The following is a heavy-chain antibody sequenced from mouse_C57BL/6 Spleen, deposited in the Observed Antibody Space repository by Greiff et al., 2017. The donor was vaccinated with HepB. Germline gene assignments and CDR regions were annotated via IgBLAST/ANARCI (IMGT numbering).Heavy chain of an antibody. V-gene: IGHV3-6*01. CDR3: ARGTGSFDY. Sequence: EVHLVESGPGLVKPSQSLSLTCSVTGYSITSGYYWNWIRQFPGNKLEWMGYISYDGSNNYNPSLKNRISITRDTSKNQFFLKLNSVTTEDTATYYCARGTGSFDYWGQGTTLTVSS. CDR1: GYSITSGYY. D-gene: IGHD4-1*01. J-gene: IGHJ2*01. CDR2: ISYDGSN.